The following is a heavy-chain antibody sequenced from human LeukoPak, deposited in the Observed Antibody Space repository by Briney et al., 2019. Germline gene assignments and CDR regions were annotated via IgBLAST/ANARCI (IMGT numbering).Heavy chain of an antibody. CDR1: GGSISSSNYY. D-gene: IGHD5-18*01. J-gene: IGHJ4*02. CDR3: ARAGYSYGYVDY. CDR2: NYYSGST. V-gene: IGHV4-39*07. Sequence: SETLSLTCTVSGGSISSSNYYWGWIRQPPGKGLEWIGSNYYSGSTYYSPSLKSRVTISIDTSKNKFSLKLSSVTAADTAVYYCARAGYSYGYVDYWGQGTLVTVSS.